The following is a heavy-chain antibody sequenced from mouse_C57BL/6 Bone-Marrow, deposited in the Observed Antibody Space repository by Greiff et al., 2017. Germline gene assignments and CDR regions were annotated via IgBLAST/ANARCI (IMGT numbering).Heavy chain of an antibody. CDR1: GYAFTNYL. Sequence: QVQLLQSGAELVRPGTSVKVSCKASGYAFTNYLIEWVKQRPGQGLEWIGVINPGSGGTNYNEKFKGKATLTADKSSRTAYMRLSSLTSEDAAVYFCARSKNWDSWFAYWGQGTMVTVSA. CDR3: ARSKNWDSWFAY. V-gene: IGHV1-54*01. CDR2: INPGSGGT. D-gene: IGHD4-1*01. J-gene: IGHJ3*01.